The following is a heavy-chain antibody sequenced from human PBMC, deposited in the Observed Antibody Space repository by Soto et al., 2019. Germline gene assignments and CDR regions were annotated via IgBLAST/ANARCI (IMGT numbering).Heavy chain of an antibody. CDR1: GFTFSRSG. J-gene: IGHJ4*02. D-gene: IGHD6-19*01. CDR3: ARVRGSGWYFDS. Sequence: QVQLVESGGGVAQPGRSLTLSCAASGFTFSRSGMHWVRQAPGKGLEWVAGTWSDGSNKYYADSVKGRFTISRDNSKNTLYLQMNSLSPDDTAVYYCARVRGSGWYFDSGGQGVLVTVSS. V-gene: IGHV3-33*01. CDR2: TWSDGSNK.